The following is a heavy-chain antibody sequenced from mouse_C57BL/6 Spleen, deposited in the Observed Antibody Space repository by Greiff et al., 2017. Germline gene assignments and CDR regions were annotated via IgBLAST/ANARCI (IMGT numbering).Heavy chain of an antibody. CDR2: IHPNSGST. CDR1: GYTFTSYW. D-gene: IGHD1-1*01. V-gene: IGHV1-64*01. J-gene: IGHJ1*03. Sequence: QVQLQQPGAELVKPGASVKLSCKASGYTFTSYWMHWVKQRPGQGLEWIGMIHPNSGSTNYNEKFKSKATLTVDKSSSTAYMQLSSLTSEDSAVYYCARGYGSSSYGYFDVWGTGTTVTVSS. CDR3: ARGYGSSSYGYFDV.